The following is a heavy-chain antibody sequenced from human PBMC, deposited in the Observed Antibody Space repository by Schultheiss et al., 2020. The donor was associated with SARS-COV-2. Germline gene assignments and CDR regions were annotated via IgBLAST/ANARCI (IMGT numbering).Heavy chain of an antibody. CDR2: IKSKTDGGTT. CDR1: GFTFSNAW. V-gene: IGHV3-15*01. D-gene: IGHD2-2*01. CDR3: ARGGTYCSSTSCYLGY. Sequence: GGSLRLSCAASGFTFSNAWMSWVRQAPGKGLEWVGRIKSKTDGGTTDYAAPVKGRFTISRDDSKNTLYLQMNSLKTEDTAVYYCARGGTYCSSTSCYLGYWGQGTLVTVSS. J-gene: IGHJ4*02.